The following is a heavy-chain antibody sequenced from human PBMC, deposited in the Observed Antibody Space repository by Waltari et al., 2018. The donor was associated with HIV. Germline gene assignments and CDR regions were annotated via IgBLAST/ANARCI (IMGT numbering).Heavy chain of an antibody. V-gene: IGHV4-34*01. J-gene: IGHJ4*02. CDR3: ARGDDSSGHVDY. Sequence: QVQLQQWGAGLLKPSETLSLTCAVYGGSFSGYYWSWIRQPPGKGLEWIGEINHSGSTNYNPSLKSRVTISVDTSKNQFSLKLSSVTAADTAVYYCARGDDSSGHVDYWGQGTLVTVSS. CDR2: INHSGST. CDR1: GGSFSGYY. D-gene: IGHD3-22*01.